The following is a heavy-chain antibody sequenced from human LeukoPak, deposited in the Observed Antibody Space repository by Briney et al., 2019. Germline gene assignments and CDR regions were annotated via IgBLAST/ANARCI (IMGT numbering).Heavy chain of an antibody. CDR1: GFTFSGYS. J-gene: IGHJ4*02. CDR2: ISTTSDYI. V-gene: IGHV3-21*01. CDR3: ARGGIYSQGFDY. Sequence: GGSLRLSCAASGFTFSGYSMTWVRQAPGKGLEWVSSISTTSDYIHYADSLKGRVAISRDNAKNSLYLQMNSLRAEDTAIYYCARGGIYSQGFDYWGQGSLVTVSS. D-gene: IGHD6-13*01.